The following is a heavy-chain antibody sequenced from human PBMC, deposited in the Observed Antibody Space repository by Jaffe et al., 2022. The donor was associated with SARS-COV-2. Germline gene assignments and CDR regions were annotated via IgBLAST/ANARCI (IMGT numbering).Heavy chain of an antibody. J-gene: IGHJ5*02. CDR1: GGSVSSGSYY. Sequence: QVQLQESGPGLVKPSETLSLTCTVSGGSVSSGSYYWSWIRQPPGKGLEWIGYIYYSGSTNYNPSLKSRVTISVDTSKNQFSLKLSSVTAADTAVYYCARGLPPGRYCSGGSCYSIVFDPWGQGTLVTVSS. CDR2: IYYSGST. CDR3: ARGLPPGRYCSGGSCYSIVFDP. V-gene: IGHV4-61*01. D-gene: IGHD2-15*01.